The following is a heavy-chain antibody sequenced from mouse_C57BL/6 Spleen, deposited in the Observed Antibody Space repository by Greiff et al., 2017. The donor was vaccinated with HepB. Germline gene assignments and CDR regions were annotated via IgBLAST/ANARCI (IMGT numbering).Heavy chain of an antibody. J-gene: IGHJ2*01. Sequence: QVQLQQSGAELVRPGTSVKVSCKASGYAFTNYLIEWVKQRPGQGLEWIGVINPGSGGTNYNEKFKGKATLTADKSSSTAYMQLSSLTSEDSAVYFCARGGYYYGSHYFDYWGQGTTLTVSS. D-gene: IGHD1-1*01. CDR2: INPGSGGT. CDR3: ARGGYYYGSHYFDY. V-gene: IGHV1-54*01. CDR1: GYAFTNYL.